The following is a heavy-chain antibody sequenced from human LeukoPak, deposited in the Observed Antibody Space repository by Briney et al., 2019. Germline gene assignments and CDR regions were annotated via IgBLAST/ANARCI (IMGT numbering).Heavy chain of an antibody. CDR1: GFTFSSYS. CDR2: ISSSSSYI. V-gene: IGHV3-21*01. Sequence: GGSLRLSCAASGFTFSSYSMNWVRQAPGKGLEWVSSISSSSSYIYYADSVKGRFTISRDNAKNSLYLQMNSLRAEDTAVYYCARGRTPRDGMDVWGQGTTVTVSS. CDR3: ARGRTPRDGMDV. J-gene: IGHJ6*02.